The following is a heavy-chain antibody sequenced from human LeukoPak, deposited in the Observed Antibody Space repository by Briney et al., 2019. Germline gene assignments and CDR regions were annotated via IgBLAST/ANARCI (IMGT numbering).Heavy chain of an antibody. CDR2: INWNSNSV. D-gene: IGHD4-23*01. J-gene: IGHJ4*02. CDR1: GFTFDDHA. V-gene: IGHV3-9*01. Sequence: ARSLRLSCAASGFTFDDHAMHWVRQAPGKGPEWFSGINWNSNSVAYANSVKGRFTISRDNAKNSLYLQMNSLRIEDTAFYYCAKDYSSDRWLGVDYWGQGTLVTVSS. CDR3: AKDYSSDRWLGVDY.